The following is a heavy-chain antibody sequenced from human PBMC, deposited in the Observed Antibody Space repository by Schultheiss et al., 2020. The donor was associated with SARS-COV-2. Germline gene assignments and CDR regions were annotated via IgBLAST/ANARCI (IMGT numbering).Heavy chain of an antibody. D-gene: IGHD4/OR15-4a*01. CDR1: GLTFSGSA. J-gene: IGHJ6*02. V-gene: IGHV3-30*04. CDR2: IWYDGSYK. Sequence: GGSLRLSCAASGLTFSGSAMHWVRQAPGKGLEWVAVIWYDGSYKYYADSVKGRFTISRDNSKNTLYLQMNSLRAEDTAVYYCVRDLSMGYYYYGMYVWGQGTTVTVSS. CDR3: VRDLSMGYYYYGMYV.